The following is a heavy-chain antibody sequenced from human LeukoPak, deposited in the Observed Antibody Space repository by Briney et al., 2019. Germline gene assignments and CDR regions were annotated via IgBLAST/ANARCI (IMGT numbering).Heavy chain of an antibody. CDR3: ARGWVTMVRGVMRDPNYYYYMDV. J-gene: IGHJ6*03. V-gene: IGHV4-39*07. CDR2: IYYSGST. CDR1: GGSISSSSYY. Sequence: PSETLSLTCTVSGGSISSSSYYWGWIRQPPGKGLEWIGSIYYSGSTYYNPSLKSRVTISVDTSKNQFSLKLSSVTAADTAVYYCARGWVTMVRGVMRDPNYYYYMDVWGKGTTVTVSS. D-gene: IGHD3-10*01.